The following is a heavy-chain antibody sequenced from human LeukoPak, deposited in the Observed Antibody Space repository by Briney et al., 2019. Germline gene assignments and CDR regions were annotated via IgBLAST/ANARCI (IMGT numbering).Heavy chain of an antibody. V-gene: IGHV4-59*08. D-gene: IGHD3-10*01. CDR1: GGSISSYY. J-gene: IGHJ4*02. Sequence: SETLSLTCTVSGGSISSYYWSWIRQPPGKGLEWIGYIICGGSTNYNPSLKSRVTISVDTSKKQFSLKLNSVTAADTAVFYCAANSADYNTLGSSYKVWGQGTLVTVSS. CDR2: IICGGST. CDR3: AANSADYNTLGSSYKV.